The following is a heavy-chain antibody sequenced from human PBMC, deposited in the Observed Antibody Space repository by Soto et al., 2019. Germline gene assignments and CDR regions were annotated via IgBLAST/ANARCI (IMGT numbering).Heavy chain of an antibody. CDR2: ISGSRGRT. V-gene: IGHV3-23*01. J-gene: IGHJ4*02. Sequence: PGGSLRLSCAASGFTFSSYAMSWVRQAPGKGLEWVPFISGSGGVSFISGSRGRTYYADSVKGRFTISRDNSKNTMYLQMNSLRAEDTAVYYCAKTSYTVTSASDYWGRGTLVTVSS. CDR1: GFTFSSYA. D-gene: IGHD4-17*01. CDR3: AKTSYTVTSASDY.